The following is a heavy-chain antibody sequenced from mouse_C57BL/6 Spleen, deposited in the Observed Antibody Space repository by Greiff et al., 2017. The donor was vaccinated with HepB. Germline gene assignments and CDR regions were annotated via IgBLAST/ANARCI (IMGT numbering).Heavy chain of an antibody. D-gene: IGHD2-3*01. CDR2: IWSGGST. J-gene: IGHJ3*01. Sequence: QVQLQHSGPGLVQPSQSLSITCTVSGFSLTSYGVHWVRQSPGKGLEWLGVIWSGGSTDYNAAFISRLSISKDNSKSQVFFKMNSLQADDTAIYYCARIYDGYEGFAYWGQGTLVTVSA. CDR3: ARIYDGYEGFAY. CDR1: GFSLTSYG. V-gene: IGHV2-2*01.